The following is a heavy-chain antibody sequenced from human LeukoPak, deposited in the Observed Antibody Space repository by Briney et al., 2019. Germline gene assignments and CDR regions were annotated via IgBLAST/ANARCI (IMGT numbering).Heavy chain of an antibody. V-gene: IGHV3-30*03. CDR1: GFSFSSYG. D-gene: IGHD5-12*01. CDR3: ARGGGYAWDY. J-gene: IGHJ4*02. CDR2: IAYDGSKK. Sequence: GGSLRLSCAASGFSFSSYGMHWVRQAPGKGLEWVAVIAYDGSKKYHADSVKGRFTISRDNSKNTLYLQMNSLRAEDTAVYYCARGGGYAWDYWGQGTLVTVSS.